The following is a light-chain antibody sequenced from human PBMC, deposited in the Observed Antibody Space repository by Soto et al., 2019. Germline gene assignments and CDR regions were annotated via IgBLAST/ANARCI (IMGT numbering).Light chain of an antibody. CDR3: QLWDSSTVV. Sequence: SYELTQPLSVSVALGQTARITCGANHIGSKDVHWYQQKPGQVPQLVIYTDNQRPSGIPERFSGSNSGNTATLTISRAQAGDEADYYCQLWDSSTVVFGGGTKLTVL. CDR2: TDN. J-gene: IGLJ2*01. V-gene: IGLV3-9*01. CDR1: HIGSKD.